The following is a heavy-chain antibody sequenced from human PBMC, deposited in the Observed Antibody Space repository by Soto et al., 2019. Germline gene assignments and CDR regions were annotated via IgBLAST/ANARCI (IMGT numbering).Heavy chain of an antibody. CDR2: IYPGDSNT. CDR1: GYSFSNYW. Sequence: GESLKISCKGSGYSFSNYWIGWVLQVPGNGLQWVALIYPGDSNTVYRPSLQGQVTISADKSIGAAYLQWSSLKASDSGMYYCARSSYSGSASSAFDIWGQGTMVTVSS. CDR3: ARSSYSGSASSAFDI. V-gene: IGHV5-51*01. D-gene: IGHD1-26*01. J-gene: IGHJ3*02.